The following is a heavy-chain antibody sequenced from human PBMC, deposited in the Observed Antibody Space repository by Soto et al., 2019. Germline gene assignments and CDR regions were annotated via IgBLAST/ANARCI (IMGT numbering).Heavy chain of an antibody. CDR2: ISAYNGKT. V-gene: IGHV1-18*01. CDR1: GYTFTSYG. J-gene: IGHJ4*02. D-gene: IGHD2-15*01. Sequence: QLQLVQSGAEVKKPGASVKVSCKASGYTFTSYGISWVRQAPGQGLEWMGWISAYNGKTNYAQKLQGRXXMXTXXSTSTAYMELRSLRSDDTAVYYCARDVYGGRYFDYWGQGTLVTVSS. CDR3: ARDVYGGRYFDY.